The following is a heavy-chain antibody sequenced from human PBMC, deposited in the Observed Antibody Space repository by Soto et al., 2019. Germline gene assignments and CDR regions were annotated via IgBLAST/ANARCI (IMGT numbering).Heavy chain of an antibody. CDR3: AKGTGAYDYIWGSYRYTDYFDY. D-gene: IGHD3-16*02. CDR1: GFTFSSYA. CDR2: ISGSGGST. J-gene: IGHJ4*02. Sequence: PGGSLRLSCAASGFTFSSYAMSWVRQAPGKGLEWVSAISGSGGSTYYADSVKGRFTISRDNSKNTLYLQMNSLRAEDTAVYYCAKGTGAYDYIWGSYRYTDYFDYWGQGTLVTVSS. V-gene: IGHV3-23*01.